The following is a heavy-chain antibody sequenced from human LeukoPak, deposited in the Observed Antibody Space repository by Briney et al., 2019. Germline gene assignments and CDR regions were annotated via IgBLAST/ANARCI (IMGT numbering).Heavy chain of an antibody. J-gene: IGHJ4*02. D-gene: IGHD2-21*02. CDR2: INPNSGGT. V-gene: IGHV1-2*02. Sequence: ASVKVSCKASGYTFTGYYMHWVRQAPGQGLEWMGWINPNSGGTNYAQKFQGRVTMTRDTSTSTAYMELSSLRSEDTAVYYCARDPEKRATYCGGDCYGLYFDYWGQGTLVTVSS. CDR3: ARDPEKRATYCGGDCYGLYFDY. CDR1: GYTFTGYY.